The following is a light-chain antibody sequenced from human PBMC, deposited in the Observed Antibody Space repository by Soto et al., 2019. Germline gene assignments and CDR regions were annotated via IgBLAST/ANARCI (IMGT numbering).Light chain of an antibody. V-gene: IGKV1-39*01. CDR3: QQNLRTSYT. J-gene: IGKJ2*01. CDR1: ENIRSY. CDR2: ATS. Sequence: DIQMTQSPSSLSVSVGDRVTITCRASENIRSYLNWYQQRPGRAPKLLIYATSKLQSGVSSRFSGSGSGTDFTLTISSLQLEDFATYVCQQNLRTSYTFGQGTKLEIK.